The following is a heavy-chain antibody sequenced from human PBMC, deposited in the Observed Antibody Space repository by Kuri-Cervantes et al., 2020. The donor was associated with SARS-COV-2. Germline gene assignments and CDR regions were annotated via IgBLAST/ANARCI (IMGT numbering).Heavy chain of an antibody. J-gene: IGHJ4*02. V-gene: IGHV3-73*01. CDR3: TTLIDY. CDR1: GFLFSASA. CDR2: VRGAANNYAT. Sequence: GESLKISCEVSGFLFSASAIRWVRQASGKGLEWVGRVRGAANNYATAYAASVKGRFTISRDDSKNMAYLQMNSLKTEDTAVYYCTTLIDYWGQGALVTVSS.